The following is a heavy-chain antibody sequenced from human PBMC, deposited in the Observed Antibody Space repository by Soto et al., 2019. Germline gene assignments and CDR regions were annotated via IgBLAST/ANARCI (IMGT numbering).Heavy chain of an antibody. CDR1: GFTFSTYA. J-gene: IGHJ4*02. CDR3: AKEVSVVRGSFDY. V-gene: IGHV3-23*01. CDR2: ISGSGDPT. Sequence: GGSLRLSCAASGFTFSTYAMTWVRQVPGKGLEWVSAISGSGDPTYSADSVKGRFTVSRDNAKNTLYLQMNSLRVEDTAIYYCAKEVSVVRGSFDYWGQGTVVTVSS. D-gene: IGHD3-10*01.